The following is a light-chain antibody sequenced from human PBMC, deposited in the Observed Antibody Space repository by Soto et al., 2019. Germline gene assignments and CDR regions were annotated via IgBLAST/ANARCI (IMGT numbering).Light chain of an antibody. J-gene: IGKJ1*01. CDR2: GAS. V-gene: IGKV3-15*01. CDR1: QSVSSSY. Sequence: EIVMTQSPVTLSVSPGERATLSCRASQSVSSSYLAWYQQKPGQVPRLLIYGASNRATGVSARFSGSGSGTEFTLTISSLQSEDFAVYYCQQYHSWWTFGQGTKVDIK. CDR3: QQYHSWWT.